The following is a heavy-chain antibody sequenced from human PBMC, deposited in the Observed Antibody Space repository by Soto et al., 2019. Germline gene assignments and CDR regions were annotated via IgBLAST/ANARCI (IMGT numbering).Heavy chain of an antibody. CDR1: GGTFSIYA. D-gene: IGHD3-22*01. Sequence: SVKVSCKASGGTFSIYAISCVLQAPVQWLEWMGGIIPIFGTANYAQKFQGRVTITADESTSTAYMELSSLRSEDTAVYYCARFEYYYDSSGYRRYYGMDVWGQGTTVTVSS. CDR3: ARFEYYYDSSGYRRYYGMDV. V-gene: IGHV1-69*13. J-gene: IGHJ6*02. CDR2: IIPIFGTA.